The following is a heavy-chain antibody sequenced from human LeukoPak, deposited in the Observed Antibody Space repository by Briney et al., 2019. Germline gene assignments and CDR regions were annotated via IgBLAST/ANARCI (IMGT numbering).Heavy chain of an antibody. CDR3: ARVSKSPSYDY. CDR2: INPSSGGT. J-gene: IGHJ4*02. CDR1: GDTLSALS. V-gene: IGHV1-2*02. Sequence: GASVKVSCKVSGDTLSALSMHWVRQAPGQGLEWMGWINPSSGGTNYAQKFQGRVTMTRDTSISTAYMELSRLRSDDTAVYYCARVSKSPSYDYWGQGTLVTVSS.